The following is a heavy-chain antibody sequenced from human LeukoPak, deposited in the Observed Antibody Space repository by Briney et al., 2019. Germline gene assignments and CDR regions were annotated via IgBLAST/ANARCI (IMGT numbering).Heavy chain of an antibody. J-gene: IGHJ1*01. D-gene: IGHD3-10*01. V-gene: IGHV3-33*01. CDR3: AGPLGSPYFHH. CDR1: GFPFSGSG. Sequence: GSSLRLSCAASGFPFSGSGMHWVRQAPGKGLEWVAVIWYDGSHQYYADSVKGRFTISRDNAKNSLYLQMNSLRVEDTAVYYCAGPLGSPYFHHWGQGTLVTVSS. CDR2: IWYDGSHQ.